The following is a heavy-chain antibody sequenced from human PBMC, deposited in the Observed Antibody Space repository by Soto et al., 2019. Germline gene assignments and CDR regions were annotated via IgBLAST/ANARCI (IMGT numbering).Heavy chain of an antibody. Sequence: ASVKVSCKASGYTFSKYGISWLRESAGQGLEWMGWISAYNGNTNYAQKLQGRVTMTTDTSTSTAYMELRSLRSDDTAVYYCARNHEQWLVRYYYYGMDVWGQGTTVTVSS. CDR3: ARNHEQWLVRYYYYGMDV. CDR1: GYTFSKYG. D-gene: IGHD6-19*01. V-gene: IGHV1-18*01. CDR2: ISAYNGNT. J-gene: IGHJ6*02.